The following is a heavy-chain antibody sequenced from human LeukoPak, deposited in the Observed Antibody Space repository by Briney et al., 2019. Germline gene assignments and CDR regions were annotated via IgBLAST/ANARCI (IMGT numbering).Heavy chain of an antibody. J-gene: IGHJ3*02. CDR2: IYSGGST. CDR3: SYSSSWDDAFDI. D-gene: IGHD6-13*01. Sequence: GGSLRLSCAASGFTVSSNYMSWVRQAPGKGLEWVSVIYSGGSTYYADSVKGRFTISRDYSKNTLYLQMNSLRAEDTAVYYCSYSSSWDDAFDIWGQGTMVTVSS. V-gene: IGHV3-53*01. CDR1: GFTVSSNY.